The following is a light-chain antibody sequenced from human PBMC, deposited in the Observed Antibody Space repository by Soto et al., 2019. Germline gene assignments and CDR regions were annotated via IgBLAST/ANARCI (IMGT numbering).Light chain of an antibody. CDR1: SSDIGAYNY. CDR2: DVS. Sequence: QSVLTQPASVSGSPGQSVTISCTGTSSDIGAYNYVSWYQQHTGKAPKVMIYDVSNRPSGVSNRFSGSKSGYTASLTISGLQADDEADYYCSSYATNRDVLFGGGTQLTVL. CDR3: SSYATNRDVL. V-gene: IGLV2-14*03. J-gene: IGLJ2*01.